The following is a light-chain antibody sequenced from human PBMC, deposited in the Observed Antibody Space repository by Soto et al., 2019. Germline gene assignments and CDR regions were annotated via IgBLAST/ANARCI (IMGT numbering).Light chain of an antibody. J-gene: IGLJ1*01. CDR2: DDS. CDR1: NIGSKS. Sequence: SYELTQPPSVSVAPGQTARITCGGNNIGSKSVHWYQQKPGQAPVLVVYDDSDRLSGIPERFSGSNSGNTATLTISRVEAGDEADYHCQVWDSSSDHPYVFGTGTKVTVL. CDR3: QVWDSSSDHPYV. V-gene: IGLV3-21*02.